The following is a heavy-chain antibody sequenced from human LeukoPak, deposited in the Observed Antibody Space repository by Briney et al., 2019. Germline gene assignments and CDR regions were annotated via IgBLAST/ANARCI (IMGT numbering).Heavy chain of an antibody. CDR1: GFTFSSYS. D-gene: IGHD2-15*01. Sequence: GGSLRLSCAASGFTFSSYSMNWVRQAPGKGLEWVSSISSGSTYIYYADSVKGRFAISRDNAKNSLYLQMNSLRAEDTAVYYCARDFHLVAANPWGQGALVTVSS. CDR3: ARDFHLVAANP. J-gene: IGHJ4*02. V-gene: IGHV3-21*01. CDR2: ISSGSTYI.